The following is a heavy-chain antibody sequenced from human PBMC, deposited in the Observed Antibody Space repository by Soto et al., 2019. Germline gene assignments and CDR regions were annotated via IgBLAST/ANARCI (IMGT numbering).Heavy chain of an antibody. V-gene: IGHV4-34*01. Sequence: ASETLSLTCAVYGGSFSGYYWSWIRQPPGKGLEWIGEINHSGSTNYNPSLKSRVTISVDTSKNQFSLKLSSVTAADTAVYYCARFGSGSASPYYYGMDVWGQGTTVTVSS. CDR1: GGSFSGYY. CDR2: INHSGST. CDR3: ARFGSGSASPYYYGMDV. J-gene: IGHJ6*02. D-gene: IGHD3-10*01.